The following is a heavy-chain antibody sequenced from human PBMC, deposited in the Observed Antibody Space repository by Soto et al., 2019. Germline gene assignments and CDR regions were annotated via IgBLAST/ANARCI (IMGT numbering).Heavy chain of an antibody. J-gene: IGHJ5*02. D-gene: IGHD6-13*01. CDR1: GGSISSSSFH. CDR3: ARRERAAGTDWWFDP. Sequence: QLQLQESGPGLVKPSETLSLTCTVSGGSISSSSFHWGWIRQPPGKGLEWIGSIYYSGSTYYSPSPKSRVTITVDTSKNQFSLKLSSVTAADTAVYYCARRERAAGTDWWFDPWGQGTLVTVSS. V-gene: IGHV4-39*01. CDR2: IYYSGST.